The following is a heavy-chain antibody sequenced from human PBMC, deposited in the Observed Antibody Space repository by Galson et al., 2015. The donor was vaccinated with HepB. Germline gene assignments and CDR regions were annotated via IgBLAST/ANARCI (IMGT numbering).Heavy chain of an antibody. J-gene: IGHJ6*03. CDR2: IYWDDDK. D-gene: IGHD1-26*01. CDR3: THPATSEFYYMDV. Sequence: PALVKPTQTLTLTCSFSGFSLRTTGVGVGWIRQPPGKALEWLALIYWDDDKRYNPSLRSRLTITKATSKNQVVLTLTDMDPVDTATYYCTHPATSEFYYMDVWGKGTTVTVSS. CDR1: GFSLRTTGVG. V-gene: IGHV2-5*02.